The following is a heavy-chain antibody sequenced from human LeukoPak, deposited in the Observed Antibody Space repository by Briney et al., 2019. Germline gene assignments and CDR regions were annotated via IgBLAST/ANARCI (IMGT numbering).Heavy chain of an antibody. V-gene: IGHV3-53*01. D-gene: IGHD1-26*01. CDR3: ARVSTSIYFDY. Sequence: GGSLRLSCAASALTVRSNYMSWVRQAPGKGLEWVSVIYSGGSTYYADSVKGRFTISRDSSKNTLYVQMNSLRAEDTAMYYCARVSTSIYFDYWGQGIQVTVSS. J-gene: IGHJ4*02. CDR1: ALTVRSNY. CDR2: IYSGGST.